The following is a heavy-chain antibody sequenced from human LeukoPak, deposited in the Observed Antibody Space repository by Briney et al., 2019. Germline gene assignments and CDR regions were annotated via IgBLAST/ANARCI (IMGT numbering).Heavy chain of an antibody. J-gene: IGHJ3*02. CDR3: ARGRLTHAFDI. V-gene: IGHV4-59*01. Sequence: SETLSLTCTVSGGSISSYYWSWIRQPPGKGLEWIGYIYYSGSTNYNPSLKSRVTISVDTSKNQSSLKLSSVTAADTAVYYCARGRLTHAFDIWGQGTMVTVSS. D-gene: IGHD2-21*02. CDR2: IYYSGST. CDR1: GGSISSYY.